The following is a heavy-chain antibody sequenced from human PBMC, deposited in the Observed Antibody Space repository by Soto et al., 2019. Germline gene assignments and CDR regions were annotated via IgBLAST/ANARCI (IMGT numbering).Heavy chain of an antibody. D-gene: IGHD4-17*01. J-gene: IGHJ2*01. CDR1: GGSFSGYY. CDR2: INHSGRT. CDR3: AAHLKTSVTAYWYFDL. V-gene: IGHV4-34*01. Sequence: QVHLQQWGAGLLKPSEPLSLTCAVYGGSFSGYYWSWIRQPPGKGLEWIGEINHSGRTNFNPSLKSRVSISVDTSKKHFSLKLSSVTAADTAVYYCAAHLKTSVTAYWYFDLWGRGTLVTVSS.